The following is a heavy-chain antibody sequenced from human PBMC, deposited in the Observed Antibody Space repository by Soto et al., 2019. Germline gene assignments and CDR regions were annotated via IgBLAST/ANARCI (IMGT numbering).Heavy chain of an antibody. CDR2: ISSSSSYI. CDR3: ARNRFYYYYYYMDV. J-gene: IGHJ6*03. Sequence: EVQLVESGGGLVKPGGSLRLSCAASGFTFSSYSMNWVRQAPGKGLEWVSSISSSSSYIYYADSVKGRFTISRDNGKNSMYLQMNSLRAEYTAVYYCARNRFYYYYYYMDVWGKGTTVTVSS. D-gene: IGHD3-16*02. V-gene: IGHV3-21*01. CDR1: GFTFSSYS.